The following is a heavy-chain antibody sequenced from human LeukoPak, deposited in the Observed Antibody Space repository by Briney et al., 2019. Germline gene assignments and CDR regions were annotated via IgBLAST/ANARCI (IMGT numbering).Heavy chain of an antibody. CDR3: AKLAPRGGIDY. CDR1: GGSFTGYF. V-gene: IGHV4-59*04. D-gene: IGHD3-16*01. Sequence: SETLSLTCAVSGGSFTGYFWSWIRQPPGKGLEWIGSIYYSGSTYYNPSLKSRVTMSVDTSKNQFSLKLSSVTAADTAVYYCAKLAPRGGIDYWGQGTLVTVSS. J-gene: IGHJ4*02. CDR2: IYYSGST.